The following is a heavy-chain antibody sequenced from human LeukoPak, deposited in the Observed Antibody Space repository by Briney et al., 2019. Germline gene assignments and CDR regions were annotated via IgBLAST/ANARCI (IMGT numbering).Heavy chain of an antibody. CDR1: GVSVSSGNYY. Sequence: SETLSLTCTVSGVSVSSGNYYWSWIRQPPGKGLEWIGYVYKSGGTNYNPSLKGRVTISVDTSKNQFSLKLSSVTSADTAVYYCARISLTMRDAFDIWGQGTTVTVST. D-gene: IGHD3-22*01. CDR2: VYKSGGT. V-gene: IGHV4-61*01. CDR3: ARISLTMRDAFDI. J-gene: IGHJ3*02.